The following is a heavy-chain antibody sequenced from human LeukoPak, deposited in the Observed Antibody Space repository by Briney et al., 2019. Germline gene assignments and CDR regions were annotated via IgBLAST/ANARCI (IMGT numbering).Heavy chain of an antibody. CDR1: GFTFSNYW. CDR3: ARDGSRLWFGEVWGEMGV. D-gene: IGHD3-10*01. V-gene: IGHV3-7*04. CDR2: INQDGSEK. J-gene: IGHJ6*02. Sequence: GGSLRLSCAASGFTFSNYWMTWVRQTPGKGLEWVANINQDGSEKYFLDSVKGRFTISRDNAKNSLYLQMNSLRAEDTAVYYCARDGSRLWFGEVWGEMGVWGQGTTVTVSS.